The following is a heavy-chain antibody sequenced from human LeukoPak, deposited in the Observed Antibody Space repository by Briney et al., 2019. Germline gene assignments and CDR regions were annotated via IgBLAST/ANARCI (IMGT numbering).Heavy chain of an antibody. J-gene: IGHJ5*02. CDR2: IKQDGSEQ. CDR1: GFIFSSYW. Sequence: GGSLRLSCAASGFIFSSYWMGWVRQAPGKGLEWVANIKQDGSEQYYVDSVKGRFTISRDNAKNSLSLQMNSLRAEDTAVYYCARPLMYYYGSETYFWFDPWGQGTLVTVSS. D-gene: IGHD3-10*01. V-gene: IGHV3-7*01. CDR3: ARPLMYYYGSETYFWFDP.